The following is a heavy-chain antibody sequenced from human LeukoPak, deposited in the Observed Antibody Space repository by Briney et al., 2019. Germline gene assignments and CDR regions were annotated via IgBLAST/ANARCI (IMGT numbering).Heavy chain of an antibody. D-gene: IGHD6-13*01. Sequence: GGSLRLSCTATGFTFSNYWMSWVRQTPEKGLEWVANIKQDGSETVYVDSVKGRFTISRDNAQSSLYLQMNSLRAEDTAVYYCARDPYSSSWSYGMDVWGQRTAVTVSS. CDR2: IKQDGSET. CDR1: GFTFSNYW. CDR3: ARDPYSSSWSYGMDV. V-gene: IGHV3-7*05. J-gene: IGHJ6*02.